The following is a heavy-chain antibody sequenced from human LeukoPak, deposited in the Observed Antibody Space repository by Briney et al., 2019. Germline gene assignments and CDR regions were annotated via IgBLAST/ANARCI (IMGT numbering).Heavy chain of an antibody. CDR2: MNPNSGNT. CDR3: ARLYSPSSYGDY. J-gene: IGHJ4*02. D-gene: IGHD6-6*01. V-gene: IGHV1-8*03. Sequence: ASVKVSCKASGYTFTSYDINWVRQATGQGLEWMGWMNPNSGNTGYAQKFQGRVTITRNTSISTAYMELSSLRSEDTAVYYCARLYSPSSYGDYWAQGTLVTVSS. CDR1: GYTFTSYD.